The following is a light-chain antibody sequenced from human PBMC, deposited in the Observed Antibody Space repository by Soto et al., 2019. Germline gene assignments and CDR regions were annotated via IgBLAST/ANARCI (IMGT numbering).Light chain of an antibody. CDR2: AAS. V-gene: IGKV1-9*01. Sequence: EIHVTQTQSYLSASVGDRVTITCRASRDIDIFLAWYQQRPGKAPKLLIYAASTLDSGVPSRFSGSGSGTDFTLTISSLQPEDFATYYCQQVNSFPRAFGQGTKVDIK. J-gene: IGKJ1*01. CDR3: QQVNSFPRA. CDR1: RDIDIF.